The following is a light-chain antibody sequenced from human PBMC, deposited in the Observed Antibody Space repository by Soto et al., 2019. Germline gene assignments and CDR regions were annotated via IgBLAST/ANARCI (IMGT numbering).Light chain of an antibody. CDR2: EVS. CDR3: SSYTSSSTLV. J-gene: IGLJ1*01. CDR1: SSDVGGYNY. Sequence: QSALTQPASVSGSPGQSITISCTGTSSDVGGYNYVSWYQQHPGKAPKLMINEVSNRPSGVSNRFSGSKSGNTASLTISGLQAEDEADCYCSSYTSSSTLVFGTGTKVTVL. V-gene: IGLV2-14*01.